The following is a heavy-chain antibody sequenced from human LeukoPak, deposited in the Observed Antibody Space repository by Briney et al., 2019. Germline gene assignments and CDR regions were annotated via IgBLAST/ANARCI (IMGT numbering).Heavy chain of an antibody. V-gene: IGHV1-18*01. CDR3: ARVGPDKGWGYDFWSGYWELFDY. D-gene: IGHD3-3*01. CDR2: ISAYNGNT. CDR1: GYTFTSYG. Sequence: GASVKVSCKTSGYTFTSYGISWVRQAPGQGLEWMGWISAYNGNTNYAQKLQGRVTMTTDTSTSTAYMELRSLRSDDTAVYYCARVGPDKGWGYDFWSGYWELFDYWGQGTLVTVSS. J-gene: IGHJ4*02.